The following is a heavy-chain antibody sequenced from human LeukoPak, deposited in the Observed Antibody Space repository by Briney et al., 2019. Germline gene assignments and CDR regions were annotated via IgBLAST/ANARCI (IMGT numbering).Heavy chain of an antibody. D-gene: IGHD6-19*01. V-gene: IGHV3-30*02. CDR2: IRYDGSNK. CDR1: GFTLSSYG. J-gene: IGHJ3*02. Sequence: GGSLRLSCAASGFTLSSYGMHWVRQAPGKGLEWVAFIRYDGSNKYYADSVKGRFTISRDNSKNTLYLQMNSLRAEDTAVYYCAKDGGDSSGWYGLDAFDIWGQGTMATVSS. CDR3: AKDGGDSSGWYGLDAFDI.